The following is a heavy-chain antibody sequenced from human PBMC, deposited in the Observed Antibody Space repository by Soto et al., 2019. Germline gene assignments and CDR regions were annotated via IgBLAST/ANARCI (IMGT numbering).Heavy chain of an antibody. CDR1: GFIFSYSG. Sequence: PGGSLRLSFAASGFIFSYSGMHWVRQAPGKGLEWVAVVSHDGSYQNYADSVKGRFIVSRDNSKNTVDLLMNSLRVDDTAVYYCVKWDNAYFDSWGPGTLVTVSS. D-gene: IGHD1-26*01. CDR2: VSHDGSYQ. V-gene: IGHV3-30*03. CDR3: VKWDNAYFDS. J-gene: IGHJ4*02.